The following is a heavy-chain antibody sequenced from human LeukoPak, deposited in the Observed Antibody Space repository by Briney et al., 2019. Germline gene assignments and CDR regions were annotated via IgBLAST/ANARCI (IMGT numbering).Heavy chain of an antibody. CDR1: GFTFSSYS. CDR2: ISSSSSDI. Sequence: PGGSLRLSRAASGFTFSSYSMNWVRQAPGKGLEWVSSISSSSSDIYYADSVKGRFTISRDNAKNSLYLQMNSLRAEDTAVYYCARFRITMVRGVKDVWGKGTTVTVSS. V-gene: IGHV3-21*01. CDR3: ARFRITMVRGVKDV. D-gene: IGHD3-10*01. J-gene: IGHJ6*04.